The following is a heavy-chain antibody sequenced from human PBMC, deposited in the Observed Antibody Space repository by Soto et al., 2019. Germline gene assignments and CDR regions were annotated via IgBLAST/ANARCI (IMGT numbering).Heavy chain of an antibody. J-gene: IGHJ3*02. Sequence: GGSLRLSCAASGFTFDDYGMSWVRQAPGKGLEWVSSINWNGGSTGYADSVKGRFTISRDNAKNSLYLQMNSLRAEDTAVYYCAKGPPTWELLPFDIWGQGTMVTVSS. CDR1: GFTFDDYG. D-gene: IGHD1-26*01. CDR2: INWNGGST. V-gene: IGHV3-20*04. CDR3: AKGPPTWELLPFDI.